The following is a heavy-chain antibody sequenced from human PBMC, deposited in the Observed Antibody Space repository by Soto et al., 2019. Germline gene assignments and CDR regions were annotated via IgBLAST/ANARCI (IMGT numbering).Heavy chain of an antibody. V-gene: IGHV4-34*01. CDR3: ARPFFSGYYGMDV. J-gene: IGHJ6*02. CDR2: INHSGST. Sequence: PSETLSLTCAFYGWSFSGYYWSWIRQPPGKGLEWIGEINHSGSTNYNPSLKSRVTISVDTSKNQFSLKLSSVTAADTAVYYCARPFFSGYYGMDVWGQGTTVTVSS. CDR1: GWSFSGYY.